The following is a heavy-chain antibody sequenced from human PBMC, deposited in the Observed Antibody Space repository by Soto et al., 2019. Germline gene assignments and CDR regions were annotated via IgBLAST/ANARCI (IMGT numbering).Heavy chain of an antibody. J-gene: IGHJ4*02. CDR1: GFTFSSYA. D-gene: IGHD3-22*01. CDR2: ISGSGGST. V-gene: IGHV3-23*01. CDR3: ATPVYYYDSSGYYQQYYFDY. Sequence: HPGGSLRLSCAASGFTFSSYAMSWVRQAPGKGLEWVSAISGSGGSTYYADSVKGRFTISRDNSKNTLYLQMNSLRAEDTAVYYCATPVYYYDSSGYYQQYYFDYWGQGTLVTVSS.